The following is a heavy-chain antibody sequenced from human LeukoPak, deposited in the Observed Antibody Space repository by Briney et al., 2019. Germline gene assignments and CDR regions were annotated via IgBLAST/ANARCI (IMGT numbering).Heavy chain of an antibody. CDR1: GGSISLSYYY. CDR2: VYYSGTT. V-gene: IGHV4-39*07. CDR3: ARVTGRSGYDYYDY. D-gene: IGHD5-12*01. Sequence: NPSETLSLTCSVSGGSISLSYYYWGWIRQPPGKALEWIGSVYYSGTTSYNPSLKSRVTISVDTSKNQFSLKLSSVTAADTAVYYCARVTGRSGYDYYDYWGQGTLVTVSS. J-gene: IGHJ4*02.